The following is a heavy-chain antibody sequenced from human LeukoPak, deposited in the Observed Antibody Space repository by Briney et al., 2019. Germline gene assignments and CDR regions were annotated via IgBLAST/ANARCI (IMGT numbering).Heavy chain of an antibody. CDR2: ISGSGGST. CDR1: GFTFSSYA. CDR3: AKSQGISIAAAGTSWDY. V-gene: IGHV3-23*01. J-gene: IGHJ4*02. D-gene: IGHD6-13*01. Sequence: GGSLRLSCAASGFTFSSYAMSWVRQAPGKGPEWVSGISGSGGSTYYADSVKGRFTISRDNSKNTLYLQMSSLRADETAVYYCAKSQGISIAAAGTSWDYWGQGTPVTVSS.